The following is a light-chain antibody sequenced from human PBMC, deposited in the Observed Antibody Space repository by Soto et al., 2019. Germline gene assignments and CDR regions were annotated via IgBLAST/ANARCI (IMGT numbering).Light chain of an antibody. Sequence: DIVLTKSPGTLSLSPGDRATLSCRASQSVTSAYLAWYHQKPGQAPRLLIYGASNRATGIPDRFSGSGSGTDFTLTISRLEPEDFAVYYCQQYGSSPKTFGQGTKVDI. CDR3: QQYGSSPKT. J-gene: IGKJ1*01. CDR2: GAS. V-gene: IGKV3-20*01. CDR1: QSVTSAY.